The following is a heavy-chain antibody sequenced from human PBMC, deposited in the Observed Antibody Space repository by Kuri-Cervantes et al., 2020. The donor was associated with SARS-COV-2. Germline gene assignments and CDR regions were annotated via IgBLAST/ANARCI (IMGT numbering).Heavy chain of an antibody. CDR1: GFTFSSYE. CDR3: ARGPESGYCSSTSCYLDY. Sequence: LSLTCAASGFTFSSYEMNWVRQAPGKGLEWVSYISSSGSTIYYADSVKGRFTISRDNAKNSLYLQMNSLRAEDTAVYYCARGPESGYCSSTSCYLDYWGQGTLVTVSS. J-gene: IGHJ4*02. V-gene: IGHV3-48*03. CDR2: ISSSGSTI. D-gene: IGHD2-2*03.